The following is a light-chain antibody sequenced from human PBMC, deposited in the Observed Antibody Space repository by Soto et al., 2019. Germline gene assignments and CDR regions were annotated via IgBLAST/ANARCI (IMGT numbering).Light chain of an antibody. CDR2: GAS. CDR3: QQYNEWPQT. V-gene: IGKV3-15*01. Sequence: EIVMTQSPATLSVSPGDIATLSCRASQSVSNNLAWYQQKPGQAPRLLIYGASTRATGIPARFSGSGSGTEFALTVSSLQSEDFAVYYCQQYNEWPQTFGQGTNVEIK. CDR1: QSVSNN. J-gene: IGKJ2*01.